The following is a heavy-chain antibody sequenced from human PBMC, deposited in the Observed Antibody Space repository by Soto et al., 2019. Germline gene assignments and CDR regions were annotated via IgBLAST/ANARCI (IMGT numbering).Heavy chain of an antibody. CDR1: GFTFNSYA. J-gene: IGHJ4*02. CDR2: ISNSAGST. CDR3: AKDKVERGYGRLFDY. D-gene: IGHD5-12*01. Sequence: EVQLLESGGALVQPGGSLRLSCAASGFTFNSYAMSWVRQAPGKGLEWVSGISNSAGSTYYADSVKGRFTISRDNSKNTLYMQMNSLRAEDTALYFCAKDKVERGYGRLFDYWGQGTLLTVSS. V-gene: IGHV3-23*01.